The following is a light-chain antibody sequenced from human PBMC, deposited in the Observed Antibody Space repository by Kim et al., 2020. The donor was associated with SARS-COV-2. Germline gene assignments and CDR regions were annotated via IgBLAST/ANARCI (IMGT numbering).Light chain of an antibody. CDR2: STT. CDR3: AAWDDSLSGLV. CDR1: GSNIGSHS. V-gene: IGLV1-47*01. Sequence: GQRVTISFSGSGSNIGSHSVHWYQQFPGTAPKLLIYSTTHRPSGVPDRFSGSKSGTSASLAISGLRSEDETDYYCAAWDDSLSGLVFGGGTQLTVL. J-gene: IGLJ2*01.